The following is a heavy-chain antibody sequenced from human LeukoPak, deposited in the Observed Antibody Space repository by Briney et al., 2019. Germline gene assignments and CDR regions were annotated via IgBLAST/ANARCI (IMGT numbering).Heavy chain of an antibody. Sequence: PGGSLRLSCAASEFTFSSYWMSWVRQAPGKGLEWVANIKQDGSEKYYVDSVKGRFTISRDNAKNSLYLQTNSLRAGDTAVYYCARAAYSSTWYSRYFDLWGRGTLVTVSS. D-gene: IGHD6-13*01. CDR1: EFTFSSYW. J-gene: IGHJ2*01. CDR3: ARAAYSSTWYSRYFDL. V-gene: IGHV3-7*01. CDR2: IKQDGSEK.